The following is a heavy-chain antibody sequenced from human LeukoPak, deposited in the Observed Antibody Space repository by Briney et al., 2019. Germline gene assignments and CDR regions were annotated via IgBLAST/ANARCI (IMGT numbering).Heavy chain of an antibody. CDR1: GFTFDAYS. J-gene: IGHJ4*02. V-gene: IGHV3-21*01. Sequence: GGSLRLSCAASGFTFDAYSVTWVRQAPGKGLEWVSFISNSSSHIYYADSVKGRFTISRDNAQNSLYLQMNSLRAEDTAVYYCARVFSGLDYWGQGTLVTVSS. D-gene: IGHD6-19*01. CDR2: ISNSSSHI. CDR3: ARVFSGLDY.